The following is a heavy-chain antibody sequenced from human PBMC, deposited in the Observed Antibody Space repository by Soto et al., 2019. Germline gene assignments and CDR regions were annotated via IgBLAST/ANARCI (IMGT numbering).Heavy chain of an antibody. J-gene: IGHJ4*02. CDR3: ARVTDY. V-gene: IGHV4-39*07. CDR2: IYYSGST. Sequence: SETLSLTCTVSGGSISSSSFHWGWIRQPPGKGLDWIGSIYYSGSTYYSPSLKSRVTISVDTSKNQFSLKLSSVTAADTAVYYCARVTDYWGQGTLVTVSS. CDR1: GGSISSSSFH.